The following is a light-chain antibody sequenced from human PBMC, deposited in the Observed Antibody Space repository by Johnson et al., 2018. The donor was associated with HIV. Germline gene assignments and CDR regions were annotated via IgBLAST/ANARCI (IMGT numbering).Light chain of an antibody. Sequence: QPVLTQPPSVSAAPGQKVTISCSGSSSDMGNYAVSWYQQFPGTAPKLLIYENNKRPSGISDRFSGSKSGTSATLGITGLQTGDEADFYCGTWDTRLSFYVFGTGTKVTVL. J-gene: IGLJ1*01. CDR3: GTWDTRLSFYV. V-gene: IGLV1-51*02. CDR2: ENN. CDR1: SSDMGNYA.